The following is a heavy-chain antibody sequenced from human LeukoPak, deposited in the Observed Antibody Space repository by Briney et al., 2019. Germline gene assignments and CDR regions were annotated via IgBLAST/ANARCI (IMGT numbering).Heavy chain of an antibody. V-gene: IGHV3-48*01. Sequence: GGSLRLSCAASGFTFSGYTMNWVRQAPGKGLEWLGYSSGTGRNIKYADSVTGRFTISRDNAKDTLYLHMNSLGPEDTAVYYCARDAPSFGDCDGNWFDPWGQGTLVIVSP. CDR1: GFTFSGYT. CDR3: ARDAPSFGDCDGNWFDP. CDR2: SSGTGRNI. D-gene: IGHD2-21*02. J-gene: IGHJ5*02.